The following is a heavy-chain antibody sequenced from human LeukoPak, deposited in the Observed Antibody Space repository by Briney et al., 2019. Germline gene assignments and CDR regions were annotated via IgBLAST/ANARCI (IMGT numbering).Heavy chain of an antibody. CDR2: IKEDGSQK. CDR3: ARGLNTSPGVDY. J-gene: IGHJ4*02. CDR1: GFTFSNYW. Sequence: GGSLGLSCAASGFTFSNYWMNWVRQAPGKGLEWVANIKEDGSQKYYVESVKGRFTVSRDNAKNSVYLQMSSLRDEDTAVYYCARGLNTSPGVDYWGQGTLVTVSS. V-gene: IGHV3-7*01. D-gene: IGHD3-16*01.